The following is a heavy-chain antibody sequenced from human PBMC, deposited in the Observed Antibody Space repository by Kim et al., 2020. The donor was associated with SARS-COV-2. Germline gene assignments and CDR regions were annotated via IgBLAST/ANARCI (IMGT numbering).Heavy chain of an antibody. Sequence: GGSLRLSCAASGFTFDDYAMHWVRQAPGKGLEWVSLISGDGGSTYYADSVKGRFTISRDNSKNSLYLQMNSLRTEDTALYYCAKDYRIGSGYYYYYMDVWGKGTTVTVSS. CDR3: AKDYRIGSGYYYYYMDV. CDR2: ISGDGGST. V-gene: IGHV3-43*02. J-gene: IGHJ6*03. D-gene: IGHD3-3*01. CDR1: GFTFDDYA.